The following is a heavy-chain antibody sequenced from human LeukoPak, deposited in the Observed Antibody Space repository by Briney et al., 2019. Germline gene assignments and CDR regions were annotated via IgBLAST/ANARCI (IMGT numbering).Heavy chain of an antibody. CDR3: ARGTYYYGSGRHAWHGMDV. CDR2: INPNSGGT. J-gene: IGHJ6*02. V-gene: IGHV1-2*02. Sequence: ASVKVSCKASGYTFTGYYMHWVRQAPGQGLEWMGWINPNSGGTNYAQKFQGRATMTRDTSISTAYMELSRLRSDDTAVYYCARGTYYYGSGRHAWHGMDVWGQGTTVTVSS. D-gene: IGHD3-10*01. CDR1: GYTFTGYY.